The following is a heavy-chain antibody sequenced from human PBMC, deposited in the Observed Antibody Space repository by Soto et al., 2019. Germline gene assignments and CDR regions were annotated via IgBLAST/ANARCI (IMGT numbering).Heavy chain of an antibody. CDR1: GGSISSSSYY. J-gene: IGHJ4*02. Sequence: SETLSPTCTVSGGSISSSSYYWGWIRQPPGKGLEWIGSIYYSGSTYYNPSLKSRVTISVDTSKNQFSLKLSSVTAADTAVYYCARHVGFYYFDYWGQGTQVPVSS. D-gene: IGHD1-26*01. CDR2: IYYSGST. CDR3: ARHVGFYYFDY. V-gene: IGHV4-39*01.